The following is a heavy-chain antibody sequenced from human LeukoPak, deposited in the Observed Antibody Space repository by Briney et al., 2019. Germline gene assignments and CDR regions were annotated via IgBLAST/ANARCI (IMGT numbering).Heavy chain of an antibody. V-gene: IGHV4-34*01. Sequence: SETLSLTCAVYGGSFSGYYWSWIRQPPGKWLEWIGEINHSGSTNYNPSLKSRVTISVDTSKNQFSLKLSSVTAADTAVYYCARAFYGSGIYFDYWGQGTLVTVSS. CDR1: GGSFSGYY. J-gene: IGHJ4*02. D-gene: IGHD3-10*01. CDR2: INHSGST. CDR3: ARAFYGSGIYFDY.